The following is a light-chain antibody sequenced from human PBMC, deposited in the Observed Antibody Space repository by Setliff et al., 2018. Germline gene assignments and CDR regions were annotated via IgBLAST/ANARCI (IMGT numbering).Light chain of an antibody. CDR1: ASDIGAYNY. CDR2: DVN. Sequence: QSALAQPASVSGSPGQSITISCTGTASDIGAYNYVSWYQQHPGKAPNLMIYDVNNRPSGTSNRFSGSKSGNTASLTISGLQADDEADYYCCSHTTSSTWVFGGGTKVTVL. CDR3: CSHTTSSTWV. V-gene: IGLV2-14*03. J-gene: IGLJ3*02.